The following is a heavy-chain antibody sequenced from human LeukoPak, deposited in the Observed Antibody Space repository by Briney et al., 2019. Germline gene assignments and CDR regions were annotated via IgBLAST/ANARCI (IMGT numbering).Heavy chain of an antibody. CDR3: ARRPFGSGSYY. V-gene: IGHV4-39*01. CDR1: GGSISSSSYH. Sequence: SETLSLTCTVSGGSISSSSYHWGWIRQAPGKGLEWIGSIYYSGGTYYNPSLKSRVTISVDTSKNQFSLKLSSVTAADTAVYYCARRPFGSGSYYWGQGTLVTVSS. D-gene: IGHD3-10*01. J-gene: IGHJ4*02. CDR2: IYYSGGT.